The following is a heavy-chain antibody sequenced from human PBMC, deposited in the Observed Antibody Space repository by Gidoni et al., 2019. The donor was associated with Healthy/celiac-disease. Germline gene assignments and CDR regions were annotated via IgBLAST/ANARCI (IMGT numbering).Heavy chain of an antibody. Sequence: EVQLVESGGGLVQPGGSLRLSCAASGFTFSSYSMNWVRQSPGKGLEWVSYISSSSSTIYYADSVKGRFTISRDNAKNSLYLQMNSLRDEDTAVYYCARDRSARDYYDSSGYYWGVDAFDIWGQGTMVTVSS. CDR1: GFTFSSYS. V-gene: IGHV3-48*02. D-gene: IGHD3-22*01. CDR3: ARDRSARDYYDSSGYYWGVDAFDI. J-gene: IGHJ3*02. CDR2: ISSSSSTI.